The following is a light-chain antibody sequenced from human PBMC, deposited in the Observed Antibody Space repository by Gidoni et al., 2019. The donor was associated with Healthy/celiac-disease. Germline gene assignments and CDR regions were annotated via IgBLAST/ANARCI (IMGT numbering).Light chain of an antibody. Sequence: QSALTQPASVYGSPGQSIPISCPGTCSDFGGDHYVSWYTKPPGKAPKLMIHDVSNRPSGVSKRFSGSKSGNTASLTICGLKAEDEADYYCSSYTSSSTNVFGTGTKVTVL. V-gene: IGLV2-14*03. CDR3: SSYTSSSTNV. J-gene: IGLJ1*01. CDR2: DVS. CDR1: CSDFGGDHY.